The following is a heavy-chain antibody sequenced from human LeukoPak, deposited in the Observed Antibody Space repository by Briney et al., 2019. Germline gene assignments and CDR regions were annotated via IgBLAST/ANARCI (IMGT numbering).Heavy chain of an antibody. CDR1: GFTFSSYA. V-gene: IGHV3-23*01. CDR2: ISSSGGNT. J-gene: IGHJ4*02. CDR3: ARTWNAGGYYSIGY. Sequence: PGGSLRLSCAASGFTFSSYAMSWVRQAPGKGLEWVPGISSSGGNTYYADSVKGRFTISRDNSMNTLSLQMNSLRAEDTAVYFCARTWNAGGYYSIGYWGQGTLVTVSS. D-gene: IGHD3-22*01.